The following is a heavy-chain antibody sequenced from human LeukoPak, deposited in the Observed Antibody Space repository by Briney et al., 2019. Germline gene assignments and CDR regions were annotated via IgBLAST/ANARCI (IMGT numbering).Heavy chain of an antibody. D-gene: IGHD2-21*01. CDR2: FDPSDSYT. V-gene: IGHV5-10-1*01. Sequence: GESLKISCKGSGYSFTTYWINWVRQMPGKGLEWRGGFDPSDSYTNYSPSFQGHVTISADKSISTAYLQWSRRKASDTATYYCARLVAPPYCFDYWGQGTLVTVSS. CDR1: GYSFTTYW. CDR3: ARLVAPPYCFDY. J-gene: IGHJ4*02.